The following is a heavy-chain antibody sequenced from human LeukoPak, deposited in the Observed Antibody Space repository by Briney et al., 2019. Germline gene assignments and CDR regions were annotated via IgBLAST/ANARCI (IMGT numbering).Heavy chain of an antibody. CDR2: VSTGSNYI. CDR1: GFTFSSYS. Sequence: GGSLRLSCTASGFTFSSYSLNWVRQAPGKGLEWVSSVSTGSNYIYYADSVKGRFTISRDNAKNSLYLQMNSLRAEDTAVYYCARVGGMVGMDVWGQGTTVTVSS. V-gene: IGHV3-21*01. D-gene: IGHD2-15*01. J-gene: IGHJ6*02. CDR3: ARVGGMVGMDV.